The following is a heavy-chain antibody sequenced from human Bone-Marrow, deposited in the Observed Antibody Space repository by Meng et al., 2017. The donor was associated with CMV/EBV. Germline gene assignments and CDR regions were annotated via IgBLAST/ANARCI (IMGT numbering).Heavy chain of an antibody. Sequence: GESLKISCAASGFTFSSYAMHWVRQAPGKGLEWVAVISYDGSNKYYADSVKGRFTISRDNSKNTLYLQMNSLRAEDTAVYYCAKTFISYFDYWGQGTLVTVSS. J-gene: IGHJ4*02. CDR2: ISYDGSNK. D-gene: IGHD3-10*01. V-gene: IGHV3-30*04. CDR3: AKTFISYFDY. CDR1: GFTFSSYA.